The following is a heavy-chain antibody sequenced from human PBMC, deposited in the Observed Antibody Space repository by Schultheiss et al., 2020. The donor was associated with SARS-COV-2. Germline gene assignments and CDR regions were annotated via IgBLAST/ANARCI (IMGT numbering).Heavy chain of an antibody. CDR3: ARFRRGIDRAAFDI. J-gene: IGHJ3*02. V-gene: IGHV4-31*01. CDR1: GGSISSGGYY. Sequence: SETLSLTCTVSGGSISSGGYYWSWIRQHPGKGLEWIGYIYYSGSTYYNPSLKSLVTISVDTSKNQFSLKLSSVTAADTAVYYCARFRRGIDRAAFDIWGQGTMVTVSS. D-gene: IGHD3-22*01. CDR2: IYYSGST.